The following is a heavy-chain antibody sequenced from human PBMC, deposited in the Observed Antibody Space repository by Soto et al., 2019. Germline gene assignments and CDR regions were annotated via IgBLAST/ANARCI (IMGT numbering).Heavy chain of an antibody. J-gene: IGHJ6*02. CDR3: AARRFVETYYYCSGMDV. D-gene: IGHD3-3*01. Sequence: PSETLSLTCAVYGGSFSGYYWSWIRQPPGKGLEWIGEINHSGSTNYNPSLKSRVTISVDTSKNQFSLKLSSVTAADTAVYYCAARRFVETYYYCSGMDVWSQGTTGTVSS. CDR2: INHSGST. V-gene: IGHV4-34*01. CDR1: GGSFSGYY.